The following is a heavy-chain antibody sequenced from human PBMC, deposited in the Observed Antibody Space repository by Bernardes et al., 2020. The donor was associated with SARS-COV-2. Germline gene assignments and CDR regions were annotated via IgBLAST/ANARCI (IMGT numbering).Heavy chain of an antibody. V-gene: IGHV4-39*01. Sequence: SETLSLTCTVSGGSISSSSDYWGWIRQPPGKGLEWIGTFYYSGNTYYNPSLKSRVTISVDTSKNQFSLKLTSVTAADTAVYYCARLYDSGSYYYYFDYWGQGTLVTVSS. CDR3: ARLYDSGSYYYYFDY. D-gene: IGHD3-10*01. CDR2: FYYSGNT. J-gene: IGHJ4*02. CDR1: GGSISSSSDY.